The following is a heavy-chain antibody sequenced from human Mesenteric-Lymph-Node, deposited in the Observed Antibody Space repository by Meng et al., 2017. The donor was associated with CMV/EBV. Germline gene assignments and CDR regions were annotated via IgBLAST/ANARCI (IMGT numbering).Heavy chain of an antibody. CDR3: ARGPGVATTTLGY. CDR2: ISYDGSNK. V-gene: IGHV3-30*04. D-gene: IGHD5-24*01. J-gene: IGHJ4*02. CDR1: GFTFSSYA. Sequence: AASGFTFSSYAMHWVRQAPGKGLEWVAVISYDGSNKYYADSVKGRFTISRDNSKNTLYLQMNSLRAEDTAVYYCARGPGVATTTLGYWGQGTLVTVSS.